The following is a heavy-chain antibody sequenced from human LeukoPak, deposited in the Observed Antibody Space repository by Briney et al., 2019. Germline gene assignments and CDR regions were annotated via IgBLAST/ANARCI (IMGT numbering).Heavy chain of an antibody. CDR3: TKVAGTSSSDY. D-gene: IGHD6-6*01. J-gene: IGHJ4*02. Sequence: RTGGSLRLSCAASGFTFSGSGMHWVRQASGKGLEWVGRIRSKANSYATAYAASVKGRFTISRDDSKNTAYLQMNSLKIEDTAVYYCTKVAGTSSSDYWGQGTLVTVSS. CDR2: IRSKANSYAT. CDR1: GFTFSGSG. V-gene: IGHV3-73*01.